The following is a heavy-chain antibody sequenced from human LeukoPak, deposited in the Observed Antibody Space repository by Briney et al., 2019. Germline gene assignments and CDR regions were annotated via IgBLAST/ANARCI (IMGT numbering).Heavy chain of an antibody. Sequence: GGSLRLSCAASGFTFSSYSMNWVRPAPGKGLEWVSSISSSSSYIFYADFVKGRFTISRDNAKNSLYLQMNSLRAEDTAVYYCARTIAARGDDWGQGTLVTVPS. CDR3: ARTIAARGDD. D-gene: IGHD6-13*01. CDR1: GFTFSSYS. J-gene: IGHJ4*02. V-gene: IGHV3-21*01. CDR2: ISSSSSYI.